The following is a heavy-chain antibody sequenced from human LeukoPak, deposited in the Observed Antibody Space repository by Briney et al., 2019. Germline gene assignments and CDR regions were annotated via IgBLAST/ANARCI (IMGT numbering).Heavy chain of an antibody. D-gene: IGHD4-23*01. CDR2: IIPIFGTA. CDR1: GGTFSIYA. Sequence: SVTVSFTASGGTFSIYAISWVRQAPGQGLEWMGGIIPIFGTANYAQKFQGRVTITADESTSTAYMELSSLRSEDTAVYYCARPTYLNSAGLYYYYYGMDVWGQGTTVTVSS. J-gene: IGHJ6*02. CDR3: ARPTYLNSAGLYYYYYGMDV. V-gene: IGHV1-69*13.